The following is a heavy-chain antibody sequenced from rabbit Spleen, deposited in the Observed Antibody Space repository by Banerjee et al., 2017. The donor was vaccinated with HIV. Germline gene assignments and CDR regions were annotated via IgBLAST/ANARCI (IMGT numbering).Heavy chain of an antibody. J-gene: IGHJ4*01. D-gene: IGHD2-1*01. CDR1: GFDFSTYG. CDR2: IDPVFGTT. Sequence: QEQLEESGGGLVQPGGSLKLSCKASGFDFSTYGVSWVRQAPGKGLEWIGYIDPVFGTTYYASWAKGRFTISKTSSTTVTLQMTSLTVADTATYFCARGSATMTMVITGYYFNLWGQGTLVTVS. V-gene: IGHV1S45*01. CDR3: ARGSATMTMVITGYYFNL.